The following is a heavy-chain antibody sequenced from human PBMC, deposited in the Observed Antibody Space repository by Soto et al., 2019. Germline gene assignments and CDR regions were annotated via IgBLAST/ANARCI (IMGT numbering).Heavy chain of an antibody. CDR1: GYTFTGYY. J-gene: IGHJ6*02. D-gene: IGHD2-2*01. Sequence: ASVKVSCKASGYTFTGYYMHWVRQAPGQGLEWMGWINPNSGGTNYAQKFQGWVTMTRDTSISTAYMELSRLRSDDTAVYYCAREVDCSSTSCRDYYYYYGMDVWGQGTTVTVSS. V-gene: IGHV1-2*04. CDR2: INPNSGGT. CDR3: AREVDCSSTSCRDYYYYYGMDV.